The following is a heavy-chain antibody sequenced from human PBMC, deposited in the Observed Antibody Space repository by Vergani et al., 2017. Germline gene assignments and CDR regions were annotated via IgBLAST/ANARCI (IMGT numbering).Heavy chain of an antibody. D-gene: IGHD3-9*01. CDR3: ARDWVEGERYFEV. V-gene: IGHV4-61*02. CDR2: IYTSGST. Sequence: QVQLQESGPGLVKPSQTLSLTCTVSGGSISSGSYYWSWIRQPAGKGLEWIGRIYTSGSTNYNPSLKSRVTISVDTSKNQFSLKLSSVTAADTAVYYCARDWVEGERYFEVWGQGTLVTVSS. CDR1: GGSISSGSYY. J-gene: IGHJ4*02.